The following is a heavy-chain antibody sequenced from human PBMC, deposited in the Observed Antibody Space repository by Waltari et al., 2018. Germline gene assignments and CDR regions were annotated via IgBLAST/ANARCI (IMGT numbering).Heavy chain of an antibody. CDR3: AGTSYRGDQPLYDY. V-gene: IGHV4-61*02. CDR2: IYTSGST. Sequence: QVQLQESGPGLVKPSQTLSLTCTVSGGSISSGSYYWSWIRQPAGKGLEWIGRIYTSGSTNYNPSLKSRVTISVDTSKNQFSLKLSSVTAADTAVYYCAGTSYRGDQPLYDYWGQGTLVTVSS. CDR1: GGSISSGSYY. D-gene: IGHD3-16*01. J-gene: IGHJ4*02.